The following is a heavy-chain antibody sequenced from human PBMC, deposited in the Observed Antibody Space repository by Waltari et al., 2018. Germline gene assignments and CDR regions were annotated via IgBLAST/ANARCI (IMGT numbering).Heavy chain of an antibody. CDR2: IYYRGST. Sequence: QVQLQESGPGLVTPSQTLSLTCTVSGCPIRSGRYHRHRTSQPPGKGLEWIGYIYYRGSTHYNPSLKSRATISLDTSTNQFSLKLNSVTAADTAVYYWASREDYCTGDVCYMRDGFDIWGQGTRVTVSS. CDR1: GCPIRSGRYH. CDR3: ASREDYCTGDVCYMRDGFDI. D-gene: IGHD2-8*02. J-gene: IGHJ3*02. V-gene: IGHV4-30-4*08.